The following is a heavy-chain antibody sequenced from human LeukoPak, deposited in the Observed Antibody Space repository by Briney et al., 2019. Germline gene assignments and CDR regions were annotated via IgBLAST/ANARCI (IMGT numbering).Heavy chain of an antibody. J-gene: IGHJ5*02. D-gene: IGHD2-2*01. Sequence: ASAKVSCKASGYTFTSYGISWVRQAPGQGLEWMGWISAYNGNTNYAQKLQGRVTMTTDTSTSTAYMELRSLRSDDTAVYYCARGYCSSTSCLISWFDPWGQGTLVTVSS. CDR3: ARGYCSSTSCLISWFDP. CDR2: ISAYNGNT. CDR1: GYTFTSYG. V-gene: IGHV1-18*01.